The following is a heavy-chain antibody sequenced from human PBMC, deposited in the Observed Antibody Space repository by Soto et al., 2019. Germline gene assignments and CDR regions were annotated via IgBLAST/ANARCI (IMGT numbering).Heavy chain of an antibody. CDR3: ASQSTMGPHYYYYYMDG. D-gene: IGHD3-3*01. V-gene: IGHV4-31*03. CDR2: IYYSGST. CDR1: GGSISSGGYY. Sequence: PSETLSLTCTVSGGSISSGGYYWSWIRQHPGKGLEWIGYIYYSGSTYYNPSLKSRVTISVDTSKNQFSLKLSSVTAADTAVYYCASQSTMGPHYYYYYMDGWGKGTTVTVSS. J-gene: IGHJ6*03.